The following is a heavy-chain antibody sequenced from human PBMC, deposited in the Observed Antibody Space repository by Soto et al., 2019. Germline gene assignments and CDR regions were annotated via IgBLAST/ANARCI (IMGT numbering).Heavy chain of an antibody. CDR2: ISAYNGNT. Sequence: GASVKVSCKASGYTFTSNGISWVRQAPGQGLEWMGWISAYNGNTNYAQKLQGRVTMTTDTSTSTAYMELRSLRSDDTAVYYCAREMGVPYYDFLAGFSYWFYSWGQGSLVT. CDR1: GYTFTSNG. D-gene: IGHD3-9*01. CDR3: AREMGVPYYDFLAGFSYWFYS. J-gene: IGHJ5*01. V-gene: IGHV1-18*01.